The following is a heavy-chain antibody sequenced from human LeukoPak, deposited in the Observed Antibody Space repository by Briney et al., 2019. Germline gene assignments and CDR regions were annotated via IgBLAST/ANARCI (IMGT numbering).Heavy chain of an antibody. V-gene: IGHV3-21*01. CDR1: GFTFSTYA. D-gene: IGHD1-1*01. CDR2: MISSSSSV. Sequence: GGSLRLSCAASGFTFSTYAMNWVRQAPGKGLEWVSTMISSSSSVYYADSVKGRFTISRDISKRTLYLQMNRLRPEDTAVYYCANQQLTNLAANFDSWGQGNLVTVSS. J-gene: IGHJ4*02. CDR3: ANQQLTNLAANFDS.